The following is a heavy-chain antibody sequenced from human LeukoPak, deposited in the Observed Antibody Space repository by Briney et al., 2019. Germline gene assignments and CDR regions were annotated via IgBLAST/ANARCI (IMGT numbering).Heavy chain of an antibody. CDR2: ISSSSSTI. CDR3: ARCGSYLNYYYMDV. D-gene: IGHD1-26*01. CDR1: GFTFSSYW. J-gene: IGHJ6*03. V-gene: IGHV3-48*01. Sequence: GGSLRLSCAASGFTFSSYWMNWVRQAPGKGLEWVSYISSSSSTIYYADSVKGRFTISRDNAKNSLYLQMNSLRAEDTAVYYCARCGSYLNYYYMDVWGKGTTVTVSS.